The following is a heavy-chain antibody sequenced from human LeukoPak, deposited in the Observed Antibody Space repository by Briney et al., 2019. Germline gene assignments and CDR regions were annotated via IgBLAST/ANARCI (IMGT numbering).Heavy chain of an antibody. CDR2: INHSGST. Sequence: SETLSLTCAVYGGSFSGYYWSWIRQPPGKGLEWIGEINHSGSTNYNPSLKSRVTISVDTSKNQFSLKLSSVTAADTAVYYCARGHPNTTRNWFDPWGQGTLVTVSS. J-gene: IGHJ5*02. CDR3: ARGHPNTTRNWFDP. CDR1: GGSFSGYY. D-gene: IGHD2/OR15-2a*01. V-gene: IGHV4-34*01.